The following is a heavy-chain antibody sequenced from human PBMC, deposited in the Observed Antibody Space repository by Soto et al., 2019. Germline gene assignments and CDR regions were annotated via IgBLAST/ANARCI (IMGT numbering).Heavy chain of an antibody. CDR2: ISASGGGT. CDR3: AKLYSSLGWRFDY. V-gene: IGHV3-23*01. CDR1: GFSFSGYA. Sequence: EVQLLDSGGGLVQPGGSLRLSCAASGFSFSGYAMSWVRQAPGKGLEWVSAISASGGGTYYADSVKGRFTISRDNSNNTLYLKMSSLGAEDKAVYYCAKLYSSLGWRFDYWGQGTLVTVSS. D-gene: IGHD6-19*01. J-gene: IGHJ4*02.